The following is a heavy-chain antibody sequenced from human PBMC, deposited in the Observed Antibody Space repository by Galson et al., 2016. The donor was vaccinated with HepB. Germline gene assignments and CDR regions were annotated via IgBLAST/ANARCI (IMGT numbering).Heavy chain of an antibody. CDR3: AHYNSNWSFDD. V-gene: IGHV2-5*02. J-gene: IGHJ4*02. CDR2: IYWDDDK. CDR1: GFSLSTSGVG. D-gene: IGHD6-6*01. Sequence: PALVKPTQTLTLTCTFSGFSLSTSGVGVGWIRQPPGKALEWLALIYWDDDKRYSPSLKRRLTITKDISKNHVILTMTNLDPVDTATYFCAHYNSNWSFDDWGQGSLVTFSS.